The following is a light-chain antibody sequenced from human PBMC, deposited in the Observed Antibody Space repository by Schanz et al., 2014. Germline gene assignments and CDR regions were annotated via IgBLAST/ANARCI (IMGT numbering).Light chain of an antibody. J-gene: IGKJ5*01. CDR2: EAS. Sequence: DIQMTQSPSTLSASVGDRVTITCRASQSVDSWLAWYQQKPGTAPKLLVYEASRLDSGVPPRFSGSGSGTEFTLTISSLQPEDIATYYCQQYNSYPFTFGQGTRLEIK. CDR1: QSVDSW. V-gene: IGKV1-5*03. CDR3: QQYNSYPFT.